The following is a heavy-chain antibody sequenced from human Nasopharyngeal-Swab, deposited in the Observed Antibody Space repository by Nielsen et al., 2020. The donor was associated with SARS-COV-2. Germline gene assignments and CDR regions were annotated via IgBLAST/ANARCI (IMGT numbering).Heavy chain of an antibody. CDR3: ARGTCDSSGWRPGMDV. V-gene: IGHV4-34*01. Sequence: PGKGLEWIGEINHSGSTNYNPSLKSRVTISVDTSKNQFSLKLSSVTAADTAVYYCARGTCDSSGWRPGMDVWGQGTTVTVSS. J-gene: IGHJ6*02. CDR2: INHSGST. D-gene: IGHD6-19*01.